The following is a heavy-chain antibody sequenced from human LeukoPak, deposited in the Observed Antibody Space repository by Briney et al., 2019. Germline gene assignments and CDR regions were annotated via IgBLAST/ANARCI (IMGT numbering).Heavy chain of an antibody. CDR1: GGSISSYY. D-gene: IGHD3-16*01. V-gene: IGHV4-59*01. J-gene: IGHJ6*02. Sequence: PSETLSLTCTVSGGSISSYYWSWIRQPPGKGLKWIGYIYYSGSTNYNPSLKSRVTISVDTSKNQFSLKLSSVTAADTAVYYCARVGVTHYYYYGMDVWGQGTTVTVSS. CDR2: IYYSGST. CDR3: ARVGVTHYYYYGMDV.